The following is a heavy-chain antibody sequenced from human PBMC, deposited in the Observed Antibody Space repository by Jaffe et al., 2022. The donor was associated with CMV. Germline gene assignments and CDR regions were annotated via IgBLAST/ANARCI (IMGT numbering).Heavy chain of an antibody. CDR2: IYYSGST. V-gene: IGHV4-39*01. D-gene: IGHD6-13*01. CDR1: GGSISSSSYY. CDR3: ARSWGQQLFDFPRATH. J-gene: IGHJ1*01. Sequence: QLQLQESGPGLVKPSETLSLTCTVSGGSISSSSYYWGWIRQPPGKGLEWIGSIYYSGSTYYNPSLKSRVTISVDTSKNQFSLKLSSVTAADTAVYYCARSWGQQLFDFPRATHWGQGTLVTVSS.